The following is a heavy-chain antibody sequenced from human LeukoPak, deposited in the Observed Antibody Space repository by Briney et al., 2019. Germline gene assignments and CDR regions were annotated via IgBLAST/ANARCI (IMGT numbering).Heavy chain of an antibody. J-gene: IGHJ3*02. V-gene: IGHV3-66*02. Sequence: GGSLRLSCAASGFTVSSNYMTWVRQAPGKGLEWVSVIYSDGSTYYADSVKGRFTISRDNSKNTLYLQMNSLRAEDTAVYYCARTRAVASAFDIWGQGTMVTVS. D-gene: IGHD6-19*01. CDR3: ARTRAVASAFDI. CDR2: IYSDGST. CDR1: GFTVSSNY.